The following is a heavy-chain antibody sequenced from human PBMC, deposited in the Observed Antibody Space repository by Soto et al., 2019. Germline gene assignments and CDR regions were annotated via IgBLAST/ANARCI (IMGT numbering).Heavy chain of an antibody. CDR1: GFTFSSYA. J-gene: IGHJ4*02. D-gene: IGHD6-6*01. CDR2: ISGSDDST. V-gene: IGHV3-23*01. Sequence: EVQLLESGGGLVQPGESLRLSCAASGFTFSSYAMSWVRQAPGKGLEWVSVISGSDDSTYYADSVKGRFTISRDNSKNTMYLQMNSLRAEDTAVYYCAKRSSSSTSDYWGQGNLVTVSS. CDR3: AKRSSSSTSDY.